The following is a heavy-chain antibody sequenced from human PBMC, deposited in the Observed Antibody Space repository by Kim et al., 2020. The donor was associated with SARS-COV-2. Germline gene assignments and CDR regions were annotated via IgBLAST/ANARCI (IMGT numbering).Heavy chain of an antibody. Sequence: SETLSLTCTVSGGSISSGGYYWSWIRQHPGKGLEWIGYIYYSGSTYYNPSLKSRVTISVDTSKNQFSLKLSSVTAADTAVYYCARGEGGSSWYRGPNNIDYWGQGTLVTVSS. CDR3: ARGEGGSSWYRGPNNIDY. J-gene: IGHJ4*02. CDR1: GGSISSGGYY. D-gene: IGHD6-13*01. CDR2: IYYSGST. V-gene: IGHV4-31*03.